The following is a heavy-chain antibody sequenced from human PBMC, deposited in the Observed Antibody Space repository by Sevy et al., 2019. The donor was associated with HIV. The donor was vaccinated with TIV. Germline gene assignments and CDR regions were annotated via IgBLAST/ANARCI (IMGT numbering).Heavy chain of an antibody. J-gene: IGHJ4*02. D-gene: IGHD2-8*01. CDR3: TRDMYGIDY. CDR1: GFTFKSYL. CDR2: VDNDGSGT. V-gene: IGHV3-74*01. Sequence: GGSLRLSCAASGFTFKSYLMSWVRQAPGKGLVWVSRVDNDGSGTNYADSMKGRFTISRDNAKNTVYLQMNSLRAEDTAVYYCTRDMYGIDYWGQGTLVTVSS.